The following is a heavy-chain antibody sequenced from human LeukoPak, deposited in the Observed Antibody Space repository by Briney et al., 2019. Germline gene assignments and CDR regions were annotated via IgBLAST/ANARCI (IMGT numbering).Heavy chain of an antibody. CDR2: IDPNSGDT. CDR3: ARGSGIAAAGDAFDI. CDR1: GYTFTGYY. V-gene: IGHV1-2*02. D-gene: IGHD6-13*01. J-gene: IGHJ3*02. Sequence: ASVKVSCKASGYTFTGYYMHWVRQAPGQGLEWMGWIDPNSGDTNYAQKFQGRVTMTRDTSISTAYMELSRLRSDDTAVYYCARGSGIAAAGDAFDIWGQGTMVTVSS.